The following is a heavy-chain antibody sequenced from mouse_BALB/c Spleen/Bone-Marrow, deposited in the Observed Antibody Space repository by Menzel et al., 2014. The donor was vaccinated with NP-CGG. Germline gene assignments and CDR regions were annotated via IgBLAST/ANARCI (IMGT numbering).Heavy chain of an antibody. J-gene: IGHJ2*01. Sequence: VQLVESGAALVRPGSSVKISCKASGYAFSSYWMNWVKQRPGQGLEWIGQIYPGDGDTNYNGKFKGKATLTADKSSSTAYMQLSSLTSEDSAVYFCARRGYSYGSSYVDYWGQGTTLTVSS. CDR1: GYAFSSYW. D-gene: IGHD1-1*01. V-gene: IGHV1-80*01. CDR3: ARRGYSYGSSYVDY. CDR2: IYPGDGDT.